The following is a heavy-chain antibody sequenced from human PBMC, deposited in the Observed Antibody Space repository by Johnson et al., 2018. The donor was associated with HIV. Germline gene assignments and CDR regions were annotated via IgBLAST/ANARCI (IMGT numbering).Heavy chain of an antibody. Sequence: VQLVESGGGLVQPGGSLRLSCAASGFTFSSYAMSWVRQAPGKGLEWVSAISGSGGSTYYADSVKGRFTISRENAKNTLFLQMNSLRAEDTAVYYCAKVLTSSTSWLDDAFDIWGQGTMVTVSS. CDR3: AKVLTSSTSWLDDAFDI. V-gene: IGHV3-23*04. CDR1: GFTFSSYA. CDR2: ISGSGGST. D-gene: IGHD6-13*01. J-gene: IGHJ3*02.